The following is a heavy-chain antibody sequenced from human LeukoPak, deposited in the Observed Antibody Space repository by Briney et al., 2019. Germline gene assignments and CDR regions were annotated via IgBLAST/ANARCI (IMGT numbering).Heavy chain of an antibody. CDR3: ARVGSGEGMD. Sequence: GGSLRLXCAASGFTFSSHWMSWVRQAPGKGLEWVANIKEDGSEKYYGDSVKGRFTISRDNAKKSLYLQMNSLRAEDTAVYYCARVGSGEGMDWGRGTLVTVSS. CDR2: IKEDGSEK. D-gene: IGHD6-19*01. CDR1: GFTFSSHW. J-gene: IGHJ4*02. V-gene: IGHV3-7*01.